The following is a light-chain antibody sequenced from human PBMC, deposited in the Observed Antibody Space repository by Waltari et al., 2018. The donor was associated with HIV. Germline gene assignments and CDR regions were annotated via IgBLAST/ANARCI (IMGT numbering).Light chain of an antibody. CDR2: AAS. CDR3: QQYGSAPWT. Sequence: EIVLTQSPGTLSLSPGERATLSCRASHTVNTDYLAWYRQKPGQAPRLLIYAASSRAAGSPDRFSGSGSGTDFTLTINRLEPEDFAVYYCQQYGSAPWTFGQGTKVEIK. V-gene: IGKV3-20*01. CDR1: HTVNTDY. J-gene: IGKJ1*01.